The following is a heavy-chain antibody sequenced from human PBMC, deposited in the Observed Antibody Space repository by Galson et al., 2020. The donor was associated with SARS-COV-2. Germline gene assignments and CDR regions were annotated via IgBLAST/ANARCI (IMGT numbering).Heavy chain of an antibody. CDR2: IYPGDSDT. V-gene: IGHV5-51*01. CDR1: GYSFTNYW. J-gene: IGHJ6*02. Sequence: GESLKISCKGSGYSFTNYWIGWVRQMPGKGLEWVGTIYPGDSDTRYSPSFQGQVTISADKSNSTAYLQWSSLKASDTAMYYCARNVYNALDVWGQGTTVTVSS. CDR3: ARNVYNALDV. D-gene: IGHD1-20*01.